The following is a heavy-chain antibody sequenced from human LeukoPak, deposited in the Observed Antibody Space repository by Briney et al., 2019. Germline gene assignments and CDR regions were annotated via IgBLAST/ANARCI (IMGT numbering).Heavy chain of an antibody. Sequence: SETLSLTCAVYGGSFSGYYWSWIRQPPGKGLEWIGEINHSGSTNYNPSLKSRVTISVDTSKNQFSLKLSSVTAADTAAYYCARYLEKIDYWGQGTLVTVSS. V-gene: IGHV4-34*01. CDR2: INHSGST. D-gene: IGHD1-1*01. CDR3: ARYLEKIDY. CDR1: GGSFSGYY. J-gene: IGHJ4*02.